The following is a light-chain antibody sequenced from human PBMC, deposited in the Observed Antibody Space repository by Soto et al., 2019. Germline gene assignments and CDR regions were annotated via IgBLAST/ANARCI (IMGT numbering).Light chain of an antibody. CDR2: RVS. V-gene: IGKV3-20*01. CDR1: QSVSNDY. Sequence: ETLMTQSPGTLSLSPGDRATFSCSASQSVSNDYVAWVQHKPGQTTRLLIYRVSSRATGITDRFSGSGSGTDFTLTICKLEPEDFAMYYCLHHGSSLWQFGKGTKVDIK. CDR3: LHHGSSLWQ. J-gene: IGKJ1*01.